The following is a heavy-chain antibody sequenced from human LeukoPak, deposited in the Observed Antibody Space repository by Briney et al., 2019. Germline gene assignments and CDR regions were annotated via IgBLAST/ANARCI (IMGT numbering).Heavy chain of an antibody. CDR3: VIGVGWQPDY. CDR1: GDSVTGYY. D-gene: IGHD2-15*01. V-gene: IGHV4-59*02. J-gene: IGHJ4*02. Sequence: SETPSLTCTVFGDSVTGYYLNWVRQPPGKGREWIGHIYKIGTTNYNPSLKSRLTISADTSKNQFSLKLRSVTAADTAVYYCVIGVGWQPDYWGQGALVTVSS. CDR2: IYKIGTT.